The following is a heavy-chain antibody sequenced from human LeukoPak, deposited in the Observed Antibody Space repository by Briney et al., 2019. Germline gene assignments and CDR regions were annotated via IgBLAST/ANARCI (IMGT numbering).Heavy chain of an antibody. CDR3: ARSSSTSYYYYYYMDV. Sequence: SVKVSCKASGGTLSSYAISWVRQAPGQGLEWMGGIIPIFGTANYAQKFQGRATITTDESTSTAYMELSSLRSEDTAVYSCARSSSTSYYYYYYMDVWGKGTTVTVSS. V-gene: IGHV1-69*05. CDR2: IIPIFGTA. J-gene: IGHJ6*03. CDR1: GGTLSSYA. D-gene: IGHD2-2*01.